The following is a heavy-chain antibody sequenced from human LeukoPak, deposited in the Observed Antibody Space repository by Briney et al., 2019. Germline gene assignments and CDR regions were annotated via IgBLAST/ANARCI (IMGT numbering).Heavy chain of an antibody. CDR3: ARVLSGSYRNLRFDP. CDR2: FDPEDGET. V-gene: IGHV1-24*01. CDR1: GYTLTELS. Sequence: ASVKVSCKVSGYTLTELSMHWVRQAPGKGLEWMGGFDPEDGETIYAQKLQGRVTMTTDTSTSTAYMELGSLRSDDTAVYYCARVLSGSYRNLRFDPWGQGTLVTVSS. J-gene: IGHJ5*02. D-gene: IGHD3-16*02.